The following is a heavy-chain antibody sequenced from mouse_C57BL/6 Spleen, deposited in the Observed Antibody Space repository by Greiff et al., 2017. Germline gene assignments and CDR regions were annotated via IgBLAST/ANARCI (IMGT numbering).Heavy chain of an antibody. CDR1: GYTFTDSY. V-gene: IGHV1-26*01. J-gene: IGHJ4*01. CDR2: INPNNGGT. D-gene: IGHD2-2*01. Sequence: EVQLQQSGPELVKPGASVKISCKASGYTFTDSYMNWVKQSHGKSLEWIGDINPNNGGTSYNQKFKGKATLTVDKSSSTAYMELRSLTTEDSAVYYCARYGYDEAMDYWGQGTSVTFS. CDR3: ARYGYDEAMDY.